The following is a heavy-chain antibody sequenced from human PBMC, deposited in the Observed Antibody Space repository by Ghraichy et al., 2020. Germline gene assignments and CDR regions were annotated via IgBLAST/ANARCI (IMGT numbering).Heavy chain of an antibody. V-gene: IGHV1-18*01. CDR2: ISAYNGNT. CDR1: GYTFTSYG. Sequence: ASVKVSCKASGYTFTSYGISWVRQAPGQGLEWMGWISAYNGNTNYAQKLQGRVTMTTDTSTSTAYMELRSLRSDDTAVYYCARDRCSPLQYYYGMDVWGQGTTVTVSS. D-gene: IGHD5-24*01. CDR3: ARDRCSPLQYYYGMDV. J-gene: IGHJ6*02.